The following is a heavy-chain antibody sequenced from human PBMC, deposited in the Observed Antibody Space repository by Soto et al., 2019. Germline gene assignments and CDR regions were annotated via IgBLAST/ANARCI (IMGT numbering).Heavy chain of an antibody. CDR1: GFGFTNSW. Sequence: EVQVVESGGGLVKPGGSLRLSCAASGFGFTNSWLNWVRQAPGKGLEWVGRIKSKNDGVTTDYAAPVQGRFTISRDDSKTTIYLPMNSLKTEDTAVYYCPSAGQYCTSTTCKAYWGQGTPVTVSS. D-gene: IGHD2-2*01. CDR3: PSAGQYCTSTTCKAY. CDR2: IKSKNDGVTT. J-gene: IGHJ4*02. V-gene: IGHV3-15*07.